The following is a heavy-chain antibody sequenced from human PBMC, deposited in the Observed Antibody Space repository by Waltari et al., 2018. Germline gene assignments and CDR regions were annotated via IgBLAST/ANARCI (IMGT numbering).Heavy chain of an antibody. CDR1: GGSISSGSYS. D-gene: IGHD3-10*01. J-gene: IGHJ4*02. CDR2: IYTSGST. V-gene: IGHV4-61*09. Sequence: QVQLQESGPGLVKPSQTLSLTCTVSGGSISSGSYSWSWIRQPAGKGLEWIGYIYTSGSTNYNPSLKSRVTISVDTSKNQFSLKLSSVTAADTAVYYCARRGVEAQRPSFDYWGQGTLVTVSS. CDR3: ARRGVEAQRPSFDY.